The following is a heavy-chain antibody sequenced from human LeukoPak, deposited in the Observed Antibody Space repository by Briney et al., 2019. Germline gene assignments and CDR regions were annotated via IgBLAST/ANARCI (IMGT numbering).Heavy chain of an antibody. CDR1: GFTFSSYE. Sequence: PGGSLRLSCAASGFTFSSYEMNWVRQAPGKGLEWVSYISSSGSTIYYADSVKGRFTISRDNAKNSLYLQMNSLRVEDTAVYYCKSGYCSGGSCPNWFDPWGQGTLVTVSS. V-gene: IGHV3-48*03. J-gene: IGHJ5*02. CDR3: KSGYCSGGSCPNWFDP. CDR2: ISSSGSTI. D-gene: IGHD2-15*01.